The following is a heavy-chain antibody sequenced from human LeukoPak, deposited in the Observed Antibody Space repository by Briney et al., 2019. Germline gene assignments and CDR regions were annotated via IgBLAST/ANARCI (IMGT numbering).Heavy chain of an antibody. CDR1: GGSISRYY. CDR3: ARTYYDSSGYYHIYFDY. Sequence: PSETLSLTCTVSGGSISRYYWSWIRQPPGEGLEWIGFIYYTGSTNYNPSLKSRVTISVDTSKNQFSLKLSSVTAADTAVYYCARTYYDSSGYYHIYFDYWGQGTLVTVSS. V-gene: IGHV4-59*01. CDR2: IYYTGST. J-gene: IGHJ4*02. D-gene: IGHD3-22*01.